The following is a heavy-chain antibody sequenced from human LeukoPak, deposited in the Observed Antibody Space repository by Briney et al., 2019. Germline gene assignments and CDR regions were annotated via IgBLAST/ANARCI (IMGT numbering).Heavy chain of an antibody. J-gene: IGHJ5*02. V-gene: IGHV1-2*02. CDR3: ARDDVDYGA. Sequence: ASVKVSCKASGYTFTDYYLYWVRQAPGQGLEWMGWINPNSGDTNYAQKFQGRVTMTRDTSITTAYMEVSSLRSDDTAVYYCARDDVDYGAWGQGTLVTVYS. D-gene: IGHD4-17*01. CDR1: GYTFTDYY. CDR2: INPNSGDT.